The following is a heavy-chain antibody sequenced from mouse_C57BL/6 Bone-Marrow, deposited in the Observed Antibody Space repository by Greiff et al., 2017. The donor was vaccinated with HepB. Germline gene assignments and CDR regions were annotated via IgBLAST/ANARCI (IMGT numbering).Heavy chain of an antibody. V-gene: IGHV5-12*01. Sequence: EVQLVESGGGLVQPGGSLKLSCAASGFTFSDYYMYWVRQTPEKRLEWVAYISNGGGSTYYPDTVKGRFTISRDKAKNTLYLQMSRLTSEDTAMYYCARHKDYYGSRSYAMDYWGQGTSVTVSS. CDR2: ISNGGGST. CDR1: GFTFSDYY. CDR3: ARHKDYYGSRSYAMDY. D-gene: IGHD1-1*01. J-gene: IGHJ4*01.